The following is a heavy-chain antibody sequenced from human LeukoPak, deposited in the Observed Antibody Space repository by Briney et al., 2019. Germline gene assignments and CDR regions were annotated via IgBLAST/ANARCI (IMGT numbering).Heavy chain of an antibody. CDR2: IYYSGST. J-gene: IGHJ5*02. CDR3: ARDFTRIESSSSPGDNWFDP. CDR1: GGSISSSSYY. D-gene: IGHD6-13*01. Sequence: SETLSLTCTVSGGSISSSSYYWGWIRQPPGKGLEWIGSIYYSGSTYYNPSLKSRVTISVDTSKNQFSLKLSSETAADTAVYYCARDFTRIESSSSPGDNWFDPWGQGTLVTVSS. V-gene: IGHV4-39*07.